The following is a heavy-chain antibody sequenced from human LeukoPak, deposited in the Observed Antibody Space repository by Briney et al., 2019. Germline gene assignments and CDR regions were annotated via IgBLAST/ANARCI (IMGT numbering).Heavy chain of an antibody. D-gene: IGHD6-13*01. Sequence: SETLSLTCTVSGGSISSYYWSWVRQPAGKGLEWIGRIYSTGSTNYNPSLKSRVTMSVDTSKNQFTLRLRSVTAADTAVYYCARQIASAGTAGFDFWAREPWSPSPQ. V-gene: IGHV4-4*07. J-gene: IGHJ4*02. CDR3: ARQIASAGTAGFDF. CDR1: GGSISSYY. CDR2: IYSTGST.